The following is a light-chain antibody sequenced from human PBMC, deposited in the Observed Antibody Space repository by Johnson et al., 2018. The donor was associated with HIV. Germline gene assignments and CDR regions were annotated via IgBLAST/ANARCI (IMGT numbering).Light chain of an antibody. J-gene: IGLJ1*01. V-gene: IGLV1-51*01. CDR1: SSNIGNNY. CDR3: GTWDSSLSEGV. CDR2: DNN. Sequence: VLTQPPSVSAAPGQKVTISCSGSSSNIGNNYVSWYQQLPGTAPKLLIYDNNKRPSGIPDRFSGSKSGTSATLGITGLQTGDEADYYCGTWDSSLSEGVFGTGTKVTVL.